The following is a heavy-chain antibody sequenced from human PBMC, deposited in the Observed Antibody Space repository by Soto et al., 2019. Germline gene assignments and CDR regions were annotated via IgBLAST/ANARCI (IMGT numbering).Heavy chain of an antibody. J-gene: IGHJ4*02. CDR3: AKDHWRGYVEMATIGGFDY. CDR2: ISYDGSNK. D-gene: IGHD5-12*01. V-gene: IGHV3-30*18. CDR1: GFTFSSYG. Sequence: QVQLVESGGGVVQPGRSLRLSCAASGFTFSSYGMHWVRQAPGKGLEWVAVISYDGSNKYYADSVKGRFTISRDNSKNTLYLQMNSLRAEDTAVYYCAKDHWRGYVEMATIGGFDYWGQGTLVTVSS.